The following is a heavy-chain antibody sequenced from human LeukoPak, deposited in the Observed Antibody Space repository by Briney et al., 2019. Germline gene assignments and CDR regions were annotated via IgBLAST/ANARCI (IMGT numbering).Heavy chain of an antibody. CDR2: ISDTGADT. D-gene: IGHD3-10*01. V-gene: IGHV3-23*01. Sequence: GGSLRLSCAASGFTFSSYAMTWVRQAPGKGLECVSAISDTGADTYYAESGKGRFTISRDNSKITVYLQMNSLRAEDTAVYYCAKPHYSGSGSYSREDYWGQGTLVTVSS. CDR1: GFTFSSYA. CDR3: AKPHYSGSGSYSREDY. J-gene: IGHJ4*02.